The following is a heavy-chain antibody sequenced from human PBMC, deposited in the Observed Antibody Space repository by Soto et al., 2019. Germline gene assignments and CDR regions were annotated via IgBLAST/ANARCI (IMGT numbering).Heavy chain of an antibody. J-gene: IGHJ4*02. CDR2: IYPGGNT. CDR1: GFTVSSNY. CDR3: ATIRSSGGDDYR. Sequence: EVQLVESGGGLVQPGGSLRLSCAVSGFTVSSNYMTWVRQAPGKGLEWVSVIYPGGNTYYADLVKGRFTISRDNSKNTVYLQMNSLRAEDTVVYYCATIRSSGGDDYRWGQGTLVTVSS. D-gene: IGHD5-12*01. V-gene: IGHV3-66*01.